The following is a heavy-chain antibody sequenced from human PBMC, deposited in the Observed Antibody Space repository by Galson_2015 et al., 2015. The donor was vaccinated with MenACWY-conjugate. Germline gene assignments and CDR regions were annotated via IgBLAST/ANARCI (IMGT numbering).Heavy chain of an antibody. Sequence: GRFTISRDNSKNTLYLQMNSLRAEDTAVYYCATSYYGSGSYSNWGVGCWGQGTLVTVSS. V-gene: IGHV3-23*01. D-gene: IGHD3-10*01. CDR3: ATSYYGSGSYSNWGVGC. J-gene: IGHJ4*02.